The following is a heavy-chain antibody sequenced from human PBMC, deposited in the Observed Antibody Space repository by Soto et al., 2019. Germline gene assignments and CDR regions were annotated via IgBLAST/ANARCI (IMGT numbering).Heavy chain of an antibody. V-gene: IGHV3-30*18. Sequence: GGSLRLSCAASGFTFSSYGMHWVRQAPGKGLEWVAVISYDGSNKYYADSVKGRFTISRDNSKNTLYLQMNSLRAEDTAVYYCAKVAGYCISTSCPPSYYYYGMDVWGQGTTVTVSS. CDR2: ISYDGSNK. CDR3: AKVAGYCISTSCPPSYYYYGMDV. J-gene: IGHJ6*02. D-gene: IGHD2-2*01. CDR1: GFTFSSYG.